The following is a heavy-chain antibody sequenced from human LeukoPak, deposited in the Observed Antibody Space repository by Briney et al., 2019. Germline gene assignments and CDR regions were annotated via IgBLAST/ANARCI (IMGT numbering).Heavy chain of an antibody. Sequence: SEALSLTCAVFGESLTGRYWTWIRQPPGKGLEWIGEINHLGSPNYNPSFKGRVTISGDSSNRFSLTLASVTATDTALYFCARGHPMPGRSVSRYYYNYYMDVWGNGTTVTVSS. V-gene: IGHV4-34*01. D-gene: IGHD5/OR15-5a*01. CDR2: INHLGSP. J-gene: IGHJ6*03. CDR1: GESLTGRY. CDR3: ARGHPMPGRSVSRYYYNYYMDV.